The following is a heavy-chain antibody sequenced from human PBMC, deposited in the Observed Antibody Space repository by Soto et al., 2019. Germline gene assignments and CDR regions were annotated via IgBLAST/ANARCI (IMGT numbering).Heavy chain of an antibody. V-gene: IGHV4-31*03. D-gene: IGHD3-22*01. CDR3: ARDVNDSSGSQGFDY. CDR2: IHYSGDS. CDR1: GDSVSSNNNY. J-gene: IGHJ4*02. Sequence: PSETLSLTCTVIGDSVSSNNNYWSWIRQRPGKGLEWIGYIHYSGDSYDNPSLTSRITMSMDVSKNQFSLNLRSVTAADTAIYYCARDVNDSSGSQGFDYWGQGTLVTVSS.